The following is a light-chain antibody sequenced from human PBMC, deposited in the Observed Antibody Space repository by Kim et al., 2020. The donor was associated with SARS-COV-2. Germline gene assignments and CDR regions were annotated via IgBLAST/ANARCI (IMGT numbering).Light chain of an antibody. Sequence: DIQMIQSPSSLSASVGDRVSITCRASQTIDNYLNWYQQRPGKAPKLLIYSASSLQSGVSSRFSGSGSGTDFTLTISSLQPEDFATYFCQQSYSIPLTFGGGTKLEI. CDR2: SAS. CDR1: QTIDNY. V-gene: IGKV1-39*01. CDR3: QQSYSIPLT. J-gene: IGKJ4*01.